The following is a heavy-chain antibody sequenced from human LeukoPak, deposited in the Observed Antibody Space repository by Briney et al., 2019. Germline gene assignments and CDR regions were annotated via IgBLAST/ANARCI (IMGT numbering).Heavy chain of an antibody. CDR2: ITDGERT. V-gene: IGHV4-34*01. CDR3: VRRSRVAMPNALDLISDF. J-gene: IGHJ4*02. D-gene: IGHD6-13*01. Sequence: SETLSLTCAVYGDSFSGHYWSWIRQPPGKGLEWIGEITDGERTSYSPSLKCRATISVVPSQRQFSLELDSVTAADTAIYYCVRRSRVAMPNALDLISDFWGQGTLVTVSS. CDR1: GDSFSGHY.